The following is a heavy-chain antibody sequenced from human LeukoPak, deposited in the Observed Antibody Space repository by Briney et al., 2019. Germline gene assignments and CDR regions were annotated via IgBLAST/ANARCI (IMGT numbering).Heavy chain of an antibody. CDR3: ARDLPGIAAASTREVYYYYMDV. CDR2: IYTSGST. Sequence: SETLSLTCTVSGGSISSYYWSWIRQPAGKGLEWIGRIYTSGSTNYNPSLKSRVTMSVDTSKNQFSLKLSSVTAADTAVYYCARDLPGIAAASTREVYYYYMDVWGKGTTVTVSS. V-gene: IGHV4-4*07. CDR1: GGSISSYY. J-gene: IGHJ6*03. D-gene: IGHD6-13*01.